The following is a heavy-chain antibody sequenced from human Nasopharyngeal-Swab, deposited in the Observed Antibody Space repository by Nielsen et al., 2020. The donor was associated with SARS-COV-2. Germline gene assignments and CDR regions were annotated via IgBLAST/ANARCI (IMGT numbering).Heavy chain of an antibody. CDR3: AKVRTNYGMGLNGALDP. CDR2: IIPVFGTP. V-gene: IGHV1-69*13. J-gene: IGHJ5*02. D-gene: IGHD4-17*01. CDR1: AGTFRNSS. Sequence: SVMFSCYSPAGTFRNSSFSCVRPATGHGLEWMGGIIPVFGTPLYAQKFQGRVTISADESTTTTYMELSSLRSQDTAVYYCAKVRTNYGMGLNGALDPWGQGTLVTVSS.